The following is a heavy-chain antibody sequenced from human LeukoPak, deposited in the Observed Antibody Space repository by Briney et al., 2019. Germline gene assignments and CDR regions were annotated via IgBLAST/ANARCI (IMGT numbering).Heavy chain of an antibody. CDR3: ARRGYCSGGSCSYYFDY. CDR2: IYPGDSDT. V-gene: IGHV5-51*01. CDR1: GYSFTSYW. J-gene: IGHJ4*02. Sequence: GESLKISCKGSGYSFTSYWIGWVRQMPGKGLEWMGIIYPGDSDTRYSPSFQGQATISADKSISTAYLQWSSLKASDTAMYYCARRGYCSGGSCSYYFDYWGQGTLVTVSS. D-gene: IGHD2-15*01.